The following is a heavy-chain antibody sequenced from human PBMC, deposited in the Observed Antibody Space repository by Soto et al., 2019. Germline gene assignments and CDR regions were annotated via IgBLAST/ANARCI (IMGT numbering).Heavy chain of an antibody. D-gene: IGHD5-12*01. Sequence: QVQLVQSGAELKKPGASVTVSRRSSGDTFNDYCIHWVRQAPGQGLEWMGWINPNNGVTKYAQKFQGWVSMTRDTSIRTVYMQLSRLRSDDTAVYYCARESGGATATLDYYYFDMDVWGTGTTVTVSS. CDR1: GDTFNDYC. V-gene: IGHV1-2*04. CDR2: INPNNGVT. CDR3: ARESGGATATLDYYYFDMDV. J-gene: IGHJ6*03.